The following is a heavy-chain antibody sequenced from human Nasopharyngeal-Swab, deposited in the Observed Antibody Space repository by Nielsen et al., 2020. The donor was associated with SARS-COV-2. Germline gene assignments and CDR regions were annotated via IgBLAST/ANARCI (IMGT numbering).Heavy chain of an antibody. Sequence: VRQAPGKGLEWVSSISSSSSYIYYADSVKGRFTISRDNAKNLLYLQMNSLRAEDTAVYYCALEGSGSYYNYYFDYWGQGTLVTVSS. CDR3: ALEGSGSYYNYYFDY. D-gene: IGHD3-10*01. CDR2: ISSSSSYI. J-gene: IGHJ4*02. V-gene: IGHV3-21*01.